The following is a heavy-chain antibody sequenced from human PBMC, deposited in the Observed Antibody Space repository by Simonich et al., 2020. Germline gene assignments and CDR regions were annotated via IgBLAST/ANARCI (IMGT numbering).Heavy chain of an antibody. CDR2: ISSSSSTI. Sequence: EVQLVESGGGLVQPGGSLRLSCAASGFTFSSNNMNGVRQAQGKGLEWVSYISSSSSTIYYADSVKCRFTISRDNAKNSLYLQMNSLRAEDTAVYYCARDSSYYAFDIWGQGTMVTVSS. CDR1: GFTFSSNN. V-gene: IGHV3-48*01. J-gene: IGHJ3*02. CDR3: ARDSSYYAFDI. D-gene: IGHD5-12*01.